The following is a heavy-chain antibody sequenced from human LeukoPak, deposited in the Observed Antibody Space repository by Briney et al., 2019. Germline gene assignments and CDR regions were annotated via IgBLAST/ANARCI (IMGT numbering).Heavy chain of an antibody. CDR1: GGTFSSYA. CDR3: ASDSSGYYDHDY. CDR2: IIPIFGTA. V-gene: IGHV1-69*13. J-gene: IGHJ4*02. Sequence: ASVKVSCKASGGTFSSYAISWVRQAPGQGLEWMGGIIPIFGTANYAQKFQGRVTITAGESTSTAYMELSSLRSEDTAVYYCASDSSGYYDHDYWGQGTLVTVSS. D-gene: IGHD3-22*01.